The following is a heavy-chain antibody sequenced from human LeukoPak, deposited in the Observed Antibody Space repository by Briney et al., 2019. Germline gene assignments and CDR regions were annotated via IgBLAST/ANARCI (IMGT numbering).Heavy chain of an antibody. Sequence: GGSLRLSCAASGFTFSNAWMSWVRQAPGKGLEWVGRIKSKTDGGTTDYAAPVKGRFTISRDDSKNTLYLQMNSLKTEDTAVYYCTNTYCSSTSCQPPIDYWGQGTLVTVSS. D-gene: IGHD2-2*01. CDR3: TNTYCSSTSCQPPIDY. CDR2: IKSKTDGGTT. J-gene: IGHJ4*02. V-gene: IGHV3-15*01. CDR1: GFTFSNAW.